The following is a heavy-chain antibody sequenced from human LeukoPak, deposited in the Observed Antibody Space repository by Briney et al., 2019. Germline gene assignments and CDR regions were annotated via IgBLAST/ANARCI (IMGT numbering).Heavy chain of an antibody. CDR2: IYYSGST. D-gene: IGHD3-16*01. Sequence: SETLSLTCTVYGGSRSSYYWSWIRQPPGKGLEWIGYIYYSGSTNYNPSLKSRVTISVDTSKNQFSLKLSSVTAADTAVYYCARLDGGAWRYFDLWGRGTLVTVSS. CDR1: GGSRSSYY. V-gene: IGHV4-59*01. J-gene: IGHJ2*01. CDR3: ARLDGGAWRYFDL.